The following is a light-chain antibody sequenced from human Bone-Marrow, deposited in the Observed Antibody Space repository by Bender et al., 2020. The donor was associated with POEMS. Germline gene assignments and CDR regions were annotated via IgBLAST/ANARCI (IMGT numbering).Light chain of an antibody. CDR2: ENN. Sequence: QSVLTQPPSVSAAPGQSITISCSGTTSNIGKNYVSWYQQLPGTAPKLLVFENNKRPSGVPDRFSGSKSGPSGTLGITGLQTADEATYCCAAWDSGMSVVVFGGGTNL. V-gene: IGLV1-51*02. J-gene: IGLJ3*02. CDR3: AAWDSGMSVVV. CDR1: TSNIGKNY.